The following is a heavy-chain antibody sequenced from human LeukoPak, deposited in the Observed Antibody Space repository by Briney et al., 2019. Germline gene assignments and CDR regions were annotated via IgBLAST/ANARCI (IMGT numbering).Heavy chain of an antibody. V-gene: IGHV3-74*01. Sequence: PGGSLRLSCAASGFTFSSYWMHWVRQAPGKGLVWVSRINSDGSSTSYADSVKGRFTISRDNAKNTLYLQMNSLRAEDTAMYYCARVVAVAAKDYWGQGTLVTVSS. CDR3: ARVVAVAAKDY. D-gene: IGHD6-19*01. CDR1: GFTFSSYW. CDR2: INSDGSST. J-gene: IGHJ4*02.